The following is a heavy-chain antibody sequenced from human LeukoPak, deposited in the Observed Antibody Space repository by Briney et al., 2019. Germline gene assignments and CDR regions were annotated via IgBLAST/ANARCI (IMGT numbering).Heavy chain of an antibody. V-gene: IGHV4-59*01. CDR2: VDHTGTT. D-gene: IGHD4-11*01. Sequence: SETLSLTCTVSDDSITMYYWTWIRQPPGKGLEWIGYVDHTGTTNFNPSLNGRVSISRDTSKNFFSLRLRSVTAADTAVYFCARGRVSSSTWYSTYYYFFYMDFWGKGTTVTVSS. J-gene: IGHJ6*03. CDR1: DDSITMYY. CDR3: ARGRVSSSTWYSTYYYFFYMDF.